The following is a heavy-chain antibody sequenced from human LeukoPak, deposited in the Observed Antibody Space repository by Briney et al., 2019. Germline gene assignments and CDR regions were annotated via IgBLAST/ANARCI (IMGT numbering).Heavy chain of an antibody. V-gene: IGHV3-21*01. CDR3: ARDPGGYSSGGELDV. D-gene: IGHD6-19*01. Sequence: GGSLRLSCAASGFTFSSYSMNWVRQAPGKGLEWVSSISSSSSYIYYADSVKGRFTISRDNAKNSLYQQMNSLRAEDMAVYYCARDPGGYSSGGELDVWGKGTTVTVSS. CDR2: ISSSSSYI. J-gene: IGHJ6*04. CDR1: GFTFSSYS.